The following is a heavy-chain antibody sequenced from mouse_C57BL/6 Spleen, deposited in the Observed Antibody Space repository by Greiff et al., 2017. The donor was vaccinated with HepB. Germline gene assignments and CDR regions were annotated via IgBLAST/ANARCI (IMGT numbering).Heavy chain of an antibody. CDR1: GYTFTSYW. J-gene: IGHJ2*01. V-gene: IGHV1-64*01. CDR2: IHPNSGST. D-gene: IGHD3-3*01. Sequence: QVQLQQPGAELVKPGASVKLSCKASGYTFTSYWMHWVKQRPGQGLEWIGMIHPNSGSTNYNEKFKSKATLTVDKSSSTAYMQLSSLTSEDSAVYYCARSGAGGGDFDYWGQGTTLTVSS. CDR3: ARSGAGGGDFDY.